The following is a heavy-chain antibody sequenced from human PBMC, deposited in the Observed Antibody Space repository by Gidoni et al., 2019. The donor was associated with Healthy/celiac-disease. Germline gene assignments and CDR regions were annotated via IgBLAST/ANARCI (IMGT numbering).Heavy chain of an antibody. V-gene: IGHV4-61*01. Sequence: QVQLQESGPGLVTPSETLSLPCTVSGGSVSCGCYYWSWIRQPPGKGLEWIGYIYYSGSTNYNPSLKSRVTISVDTSKNQFSLKLSSVTAADTAVYYCARSIYYDSSGYYYYFDYWGQGTLVTVSS. D-gene: IGHD3-22*01. CDR3: ARSIYYDSSGYYYYFDY. CDR1: GGSVSCGCYY. CDR2: IYYSGST. J-gene: IGHJ4*02.